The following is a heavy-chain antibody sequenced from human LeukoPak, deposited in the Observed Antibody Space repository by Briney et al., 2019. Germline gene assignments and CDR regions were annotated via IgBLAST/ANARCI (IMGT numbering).Heavy chain of an antibody. Sequence: GGSLRLSCAASGFTFSSYAMSWVRQAPGKGLEWVSAISGSGGSTYYADSVKGRFTISRDNSKNTLYLQMNSLRAEDTAVYYCAKARSIDWYYYDSSGYSVWGQGTLVTVSS. D-gene: IGHD3-22*01. CDR2: ISGSGGST. CDR3: AKARSIDWYYYDSSGYSV. V-gene: IGHV3-23*01. J-gene: IGHJ4*02. CDR1: GFTFSSYA.